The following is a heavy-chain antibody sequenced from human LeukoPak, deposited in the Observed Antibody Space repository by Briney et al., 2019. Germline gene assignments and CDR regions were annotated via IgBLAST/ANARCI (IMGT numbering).Heavy chain of an antibody. CDR2: ISPHSHTT. J-gene: IGHJ4*02. D-gene: IGHD3-10*02. CDR3: ARGHTMYY. CDR1: GYTFNNYF. V-gene: IGHV1-18*01. Sequence: APVKLSCKASGYTFNNYFISWVRQVPGQGLEWVGWISPHSHTTHYAEKVQGRVTMTTDTSTTTIYMELRSLRPDDTAVYFCARGHTMYYWGQGTPVTVSS.